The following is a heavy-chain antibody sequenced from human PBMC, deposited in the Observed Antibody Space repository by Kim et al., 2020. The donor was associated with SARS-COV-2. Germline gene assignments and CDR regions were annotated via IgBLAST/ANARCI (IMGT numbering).Heavy chain of an antibody. CDR3: ARLYRSIAVAGTGY. Sequence: SETLSLTCTVSGGSISSSSYYWGWIRQPPGKGLEWIGSIYYSGSTYYNPSLKSRVTISVDTSKNQFSLKLSSVTAADTAVYYCARLYRSIAVAGTGYWGQGTLVTVSS. CDR1: GGSISSSSYY. V-gene: IGHV4-39*01. J-gene: IGHJ4*02. CDR2: IYYSGST. D-gene: IGHD6-19*01.